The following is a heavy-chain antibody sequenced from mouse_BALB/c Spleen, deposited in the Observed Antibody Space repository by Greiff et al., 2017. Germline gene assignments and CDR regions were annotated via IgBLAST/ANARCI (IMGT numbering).Heavy chain of an antibody. V-gene: IGHV6-6*02. J-gene: IGHJ3*01. CDR2: IRLKSNNYAT. Sequence: EVKLVESGGGLVQPGGSMKLSCVASGFTFSNYWMNWVRQSPEKGLEWVAEIRLKSNNYATHYAESVKGRFTISRDDSKSSVYLQMNNLRAEDTGIYYCTSQTARVLFAYWGQGTLVTVSA. CDR3: TSQTARVLFAY. CDR1: GFTFSNYW. D-gene: IGHD3-2*01.